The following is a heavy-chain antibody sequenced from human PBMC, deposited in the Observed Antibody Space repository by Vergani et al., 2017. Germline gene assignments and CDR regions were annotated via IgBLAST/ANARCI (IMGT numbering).Heavy chain of an antibody. CDR3: ARWVAVAGTDRFDP. D-gene: IGHD6-19*01. CDR2: INTNTGNA. Sequence: QEQLVQSGSELSEPGASVKVSCKASGYPFSSYVMNWVRQAPGQGLEWMGWINTNTGNATYAQGFTGRFVFSLDTSVSTAYLQISSLKTEDTAVYYCARWVAVAGTDRFDPWGQGTLVTVSS. V-gene: IGHV7-4-1*02. J-gene: IGHJ5*02. CDR1: GYPFSSYV.